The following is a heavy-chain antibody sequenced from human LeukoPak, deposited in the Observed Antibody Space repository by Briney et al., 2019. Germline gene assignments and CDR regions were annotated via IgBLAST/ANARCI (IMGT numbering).Heavy chain of an antibody. J-gene: IGHJ4*02. Sequence: SETLSLTCTVSGGSISSSSYYWGWIRQPPGKGLEWIGSIYYSESTYYNPSLKSRVTISVDTSKNQFSLKLSSVTAADTAVYYCARGIGGYSYGSLDYWGQGTLVTVSS. CDR2: IYYSEST. D-gene: IGHD5-18*01. V-gene: IGHV4-39*07. CDR3: ARGIGGYSYGSLDY. CDR1: GGSISSSSYY.